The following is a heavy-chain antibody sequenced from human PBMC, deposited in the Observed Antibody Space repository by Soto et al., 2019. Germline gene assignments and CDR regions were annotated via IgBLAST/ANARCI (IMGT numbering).Heavy chain of an antibody. Sequence: EVQLVESGGGLVQPGGSLRLSCAASGFTFSSYSMNWVRQAPGKGLEWVSYISSSSSTIYYADSVKGRFTISRDNAKNSLYLQMNSRRAEDTAVYYCARDIDVGGGIYYYYYMDVWGKGTTVTVSS. J-gene: IGHJ6*03. CDR3: ARDIDVGGGIYYYYYMDV. CDR2: ISSSSSTI. CDR1: GFTFSSYS. V-gene: IGHV3-48*01. D-gene: IGHD2-21*01.